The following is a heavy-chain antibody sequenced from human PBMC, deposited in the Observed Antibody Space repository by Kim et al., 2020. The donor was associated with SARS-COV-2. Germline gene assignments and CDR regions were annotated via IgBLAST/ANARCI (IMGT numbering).Heavy chain of an antibody. J-gene: IGHJ5*02. V-gene: IGHV4-34*01. Sequence: SETLSLTCAVYGGSFSDYYWSWIRQPPGKGLEWIGEINHSGSTNYNPSLKSRVTISVDTSKNQFSLKLSSVTATDTAVYYCARGSRRAHRYNWFDPWGQGTLVTVSS. CDR1: GGSFSDYY. CDR2: INHSGST. CDR3: ARGSRRAHRYNWFDP.